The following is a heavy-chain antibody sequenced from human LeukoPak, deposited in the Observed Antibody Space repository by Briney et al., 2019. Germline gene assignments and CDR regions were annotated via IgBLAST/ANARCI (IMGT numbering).Heavy chain of an antibody. D-gene: IGHD5-18*01. CDR2: MNADGSTS. V-gene: IGHV3-74*01. J-gene: IGHJ4*02. Sequence: PGGSLRLSCSASGFIISNYAMHWVRQAPGKGLVWVSRMNADGSTSNYADSVKGRFTISKDNARNTLHLQMDSLSAEDTAVYYCTSDTVNTAVGIDYWGQGTLVTVSS. CDR1: GFIISNYA. CDR3: TSDTVNTAVGIDY.